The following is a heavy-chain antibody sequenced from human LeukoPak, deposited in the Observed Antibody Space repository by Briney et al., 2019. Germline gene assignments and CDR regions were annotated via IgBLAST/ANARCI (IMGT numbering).Heavy chain of an antibody. CDR1: GFIFSSYN. D-gene: IGHD6-6*01. CDR2: KSSTSSYI. CDR3: ARYSSSRTRFFDY. J-gene: IGHJ4*02. V-gene: IGHV3-21*01. Sequence: GGSLRLSCTVSGFIFSSYNMIWVRQAPGEGLEWVSSKSSTSSYICYVDSVKGQFTISRDNAKNSLYLQMNSLRAEDTAVYYCARYSSSRTRFFDYWGQGTLVTVSS.